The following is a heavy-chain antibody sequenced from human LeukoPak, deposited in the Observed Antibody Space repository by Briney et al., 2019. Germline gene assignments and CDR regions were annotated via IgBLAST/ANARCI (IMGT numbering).Heavy chain of an antibody. CDR3: ARLRELATSQDDFYYYMDA. CDR2: IYYSGST. J-gene: IGHJ6*03. CDR1: GGSISSYY. V-gene: IGHV4-59*01. Sequence: PSETLSLTCTVSGGSISSYYWSWIRQPPGKGLEWIGYIYYSGSTNYNPSLKSRVTISVDTSKNQFSLKLISVTAADTAVYYCARLRELATSQDDFYYYMDAWGRGTTVTVSS. D-gene: IGHD1-26*01.